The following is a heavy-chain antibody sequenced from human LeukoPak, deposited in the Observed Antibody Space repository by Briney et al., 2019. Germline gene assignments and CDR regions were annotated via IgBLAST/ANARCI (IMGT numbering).Heavy chain of an antibody. V-gene: IGHV3-23*01. CDR3: AKDLGYCSGGSCYSPDYGMDV. J-gene: IGHJ6*02. CDR1: GFTFSSYA. D-gene: IGHD2-15*01. Sequence: GGSLRLSCAASGFTFSSYAMSWVRQAPGKGLEWVSDISGSGGSTYYADSVKGRFTISRDNSKNTLYLQMNSLRAEDTAVYYCAKDLGYCSGGSCYSPDYGMDVWGQGTTVTVSS. CDR2: ISGSGGST.